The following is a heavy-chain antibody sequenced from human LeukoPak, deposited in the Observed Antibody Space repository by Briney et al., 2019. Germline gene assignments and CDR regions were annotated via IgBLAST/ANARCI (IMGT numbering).Heavy chain of an antibody. Sequence: GGSLRLSCAASGFTFSSYGMHWVRQAPGKGLEWVAVISYDGSSKYYADSVKGRFTISRDSSKNTLYLQINSLRAEDTAVYYCAKGAYGSGSYYNPYYYYGMDVWGQGTTVTVSS. D-gene: IGHD3-10*01. CDR2: ISYDGSSK. CDR1: GFTFSSYG. J-gene: IGHJ6*02. CDR3: AKGAYGSGSYYNPYYYYGMDV. V-gene: IGHV3-30*18.